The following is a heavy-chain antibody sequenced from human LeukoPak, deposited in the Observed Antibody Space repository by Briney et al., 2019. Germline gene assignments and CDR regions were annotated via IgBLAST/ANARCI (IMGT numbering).Heavy chain of an antibody. J-gene: IGHJ5*01. CDR2: IYYSGST. Sequence: SETLPLTCTVSGDSISSGSFYWGWIRQPPGKGLEWIGSIYYSGSTYYNPSLKSRFTISVDRPKNQFFLNVTSLTAADTAVYYCARSRQASGLFNSWGQGTLVVVSS. V-gene: IGHV4-39*07. CDR1: GDSISSGSFY. CDR3: ARSRQASGLFNS. D-gene: IGHD3-10*01.